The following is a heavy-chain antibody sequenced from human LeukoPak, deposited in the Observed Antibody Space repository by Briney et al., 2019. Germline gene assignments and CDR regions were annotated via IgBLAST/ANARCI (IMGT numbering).Heavy chain of an antibody. D-gene: IGHD5-24*01. CDR3: AKTPVGMVTLDY. Sequence: RASVKVSCKASGGTFSNLWISWVRQGPGPGLELVGGIIPIFGTANYAQKFQGRVTITADKSTTTAYMEVSSLRPEDTAVYYCAKTPVGMVTLDYWGQGTLVTVSS. CDR2: IIPIFGTA. V-gene: IGHV1-69*06. J-gene: IGHJ4*02. CDR1: GGTFSNLW.